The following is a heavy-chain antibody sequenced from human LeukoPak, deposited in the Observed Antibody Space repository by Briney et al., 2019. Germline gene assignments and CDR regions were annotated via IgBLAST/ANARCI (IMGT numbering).Heavy chain of an antibody. D-gene: IGHD1-1*01. V-gene: IGHV1-2*02. J-gene: IGHJ6*02. Sequence: ASVKVSCKASGYTFTGYYMHWVRQAPGQGLEWMGWINPNSGGTNYAQESQGRVTMTRDTSISTAYMELSRLRSDDTAVYYCAREYTGDYYYYYGMDVWGQGTTVTVSS. CDR3: AREYTGDYYYYYGMDV. CDR1: GYTFTGYY. CDR2: INPNSGGT.